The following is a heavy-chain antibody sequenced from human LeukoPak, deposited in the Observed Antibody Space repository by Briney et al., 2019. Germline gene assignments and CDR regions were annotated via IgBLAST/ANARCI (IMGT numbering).Heavy chain of an antibody. Sequence: ASVKVSCKASGYTLTELSMHWVRQAPGKGLEWMGGFDPEDGETIYAQKFQGRVTMTEDTSTDTAYMELSSLRSEDTAVYYCATVRLAVAGMGNWFDPWGQGTLVTVSS. D-gene: IGHD6-19*01. CDR3: ATVRLAVAGMGNWFDP. V-gene: IGHV1-24*01. J-gene: IGHJ5*02. CDR1: GYTLTELS. CDR2: FDPEDGET.